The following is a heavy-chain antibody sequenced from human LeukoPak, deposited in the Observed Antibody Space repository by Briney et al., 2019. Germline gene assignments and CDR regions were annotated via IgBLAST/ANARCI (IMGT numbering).Heavy chain of an antibody. CDR3: ASDYGSGSYDGNWFDP. Sequence: GASVTVSCKASGGTFSSYAISWVRQAPGQGLEWMGGIIPIFGTANYAQKFQGRVTITTDESTSTAYMELSSLGSEDTAVYYCASDYGSGSYDGNWFDPWGQGTLVTVSS. CDR1: GGTFSSYA. V-gene: IGHV1-69*05. J-gene: IGHJ5*02. D-gene: IGHD3-10*01. CDR2: IIPIFGTA.